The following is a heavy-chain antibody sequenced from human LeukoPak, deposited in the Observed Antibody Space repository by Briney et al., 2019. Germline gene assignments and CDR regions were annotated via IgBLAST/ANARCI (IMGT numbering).Heavy chain of an antibody. V-gene: IGHV3-33*01. D-gene: IGHD3-16*01. Sequence: PGRSLRLACAASGFTLSSFGMVWVRQAPGKGLEWVTLMWYDGRSKYYADSVKGRFTISRDNSKNTVYLQMNSLRGEDTAVYYCARVGDMEAFDIWGQGTRVTVSS. CDR3: ARVGDMEAFDI. CDR2: MWYDGRSK. CDR1: GFTLSSFG. J-gene: IGHJ3*02.